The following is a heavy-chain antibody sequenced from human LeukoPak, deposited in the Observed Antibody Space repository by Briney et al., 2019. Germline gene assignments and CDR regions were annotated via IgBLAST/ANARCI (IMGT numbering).Heavy chain of an antibody. Sequence: ASVKVSCKASGYTFTSYDINWVRQATGRGLEWMGWMNPNSGNTGYAQKFQGRVTMTRNTSISTAYMELSSLRSEDTAVYYCARVSSGWYVAFDIWGQGTMVTVSS. D-gene: IGHD6-19*01. V-gene: IGHV1-8*01. J-gene: IGHJ3*02. CDR2: MNPNSGNT. CDR3: ARVSSGWYVAFDI. CDR1: GYTFTSYD.